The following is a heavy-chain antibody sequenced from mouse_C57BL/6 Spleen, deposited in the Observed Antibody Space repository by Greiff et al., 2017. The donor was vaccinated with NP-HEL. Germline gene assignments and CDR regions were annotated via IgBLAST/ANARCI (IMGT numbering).Heavy chain of an antibody. CDR3: ARNGNYVWFAY. CDR2: IDPSDSYT. J-gene: IGHJ3*01. D-gene: IGHD2-1*01. CDR1: GYTFTSYW. V-gene: IGHV1-69*01. Sequence: VQLQQPGAELVMPGASVKLSCKASGYTFTSYWMHWVKQRPGQGLEWIGEIDPSDSYTNYNQKFKGKSTLTVDKSSSTAYMQLSSLTSEDSAVYYCARNGNYVWFAYWGQGTLVTVSA.